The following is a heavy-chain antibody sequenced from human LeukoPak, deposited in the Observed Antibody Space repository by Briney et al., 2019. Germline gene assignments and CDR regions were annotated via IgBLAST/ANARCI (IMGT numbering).Heavy chain of an antibody. CDR1: GGSFSGYY. Sequence: SETLSLTCAVYGGSFSGYYWSWIRQSPGKGLEWIGEINHSGSTNYNPSLKSRVTISVETSKNQFSLKLSSVTAADTAVYYCANSPFWSGFYYFYYWGQGTLVTVSS. J-gene: IGHJ4*02. D-gene: IGHD3-3*02. CDR3: ANSPFWSGFYYFYY. V-gene: IGHV4-34*01. CDR2: INHSGST.